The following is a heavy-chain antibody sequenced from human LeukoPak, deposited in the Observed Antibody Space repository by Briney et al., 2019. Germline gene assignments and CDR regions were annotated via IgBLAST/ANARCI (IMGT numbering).Heavy chain of an antibody. CDR3: ARARLGYCSGGSCYSTYYGMDV. CDR1: GGSISSGGYY. Sequence: SETLSLTCTVSGGSISSGGYYWSWICQHPGKGLEWIGYIYYSGSTYYNPSLKSRVTISVDTSKNQFSLKLSSVTAADTAVYYCARARLGYCSGGSCYSTYYGMDVWGKGTTVTVSS. J-gene: IGHJ6*04. V-gene: IGHV4-31*03. CDR2: IYYSGST. D-gene: IGHD2-15*01.